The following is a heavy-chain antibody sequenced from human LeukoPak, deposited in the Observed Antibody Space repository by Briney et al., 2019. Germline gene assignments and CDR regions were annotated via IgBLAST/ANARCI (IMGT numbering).Heavy chain of an antibody. J-gene: IGHJ4*02. CDR3: ARVSGYSYGRFFDY. CDR2: INPSSGST. CDR1: GYTFTSYY. D-gene: IGHD5-18*01. V-gene: IGHV1-46*01. Sequence: ASVKVSCKASGYTFTSYYIHCVRQAPGQGLEWMGLINPSSGSTRYAQKFQGRVTMNRDTSTRTVYMELSSLRSEDTAVYYCARVSGYSYGRFFDYWGEGTLVTVSS.